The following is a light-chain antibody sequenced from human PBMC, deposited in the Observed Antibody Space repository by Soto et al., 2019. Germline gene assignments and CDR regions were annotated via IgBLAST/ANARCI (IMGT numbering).Light chain of an antibody. CDR1: SGHSSYA. CDR3: QAWGTGML. Sequence: QSVLTQSPSASASLGASVKLTCTLSSGHSSYAIAWHQQQPEKGPRYLMKLNSDGSHSKGDGIPDRFSGSSSGAERYLTMSSLQSEDEADYYCQAWGTGMLFGGGTKLTVL. CDR2: LNSDGSH. J-gene: IGLJ2*01. V-gene: IGLV4-69*01.